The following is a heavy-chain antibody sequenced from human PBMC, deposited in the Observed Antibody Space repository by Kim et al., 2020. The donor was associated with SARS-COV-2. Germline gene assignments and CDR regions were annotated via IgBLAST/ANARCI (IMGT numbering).Heavy chain of an antibody. CDR2: VSGDGGTT. V-gene: IGHV3-43*02. Sequence: GGSLRLSCAASGFTFTDSVMRWVRQAPGKGLEWVALVSGDGGTTYYADSVKVRFTISRDSSKDSQYLQMNSLRTDDTAFYYCSKTSGWLPRCGGQGPRVTVP. J-gene: IGHJ4*02. D-gene: IGHD6-19*01. CDR3: SKTSGWLPRC. CDR1: GFTFTDSV.